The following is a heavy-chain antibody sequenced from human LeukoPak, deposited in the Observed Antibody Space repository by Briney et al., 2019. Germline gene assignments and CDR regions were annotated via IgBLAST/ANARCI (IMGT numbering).Heavy chain of an antibody. CDR3: ARDRFAVLRFLERTYNWFDP. J-gene: IGHJ5*02. CDR1: GGSISSYY. V-gene: IGHV4-59*01. CDR2: IYYSGST. D-gene: IGHD3-3*01. Sequence: SETLSLTCTVSGGSISSYYWSWIRQPPGKGLEWIGYIYYSGSTNYNPSLKSRVTISGDTSKNQFSLKLSSVTAADTAVYYCARDRFAVLRFLERTYNWFDPWGQGTLVTVSS.